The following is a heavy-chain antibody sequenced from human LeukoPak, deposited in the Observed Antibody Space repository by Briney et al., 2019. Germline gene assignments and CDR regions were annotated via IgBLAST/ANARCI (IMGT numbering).Heavy chain of an antibody. Sequence: SETLSLTCTVSGYSISSGYYWGWIRQPPGKGLEWIGSIYHSGSTYYNPSLKSRVTISVDTSKNQFSLKLSSVTAADTAVYYCAGTRWWELPVYFDYWGQGTLVTVSS. CDR3: AGTRWWELPVYFDY. CDR1: GYSISSGYY. D-gene: IGHD1-26*01. V-gene: IGHV4-38-2*02. CDR2: IYHSGST. J-gene: IGHJ4*02.